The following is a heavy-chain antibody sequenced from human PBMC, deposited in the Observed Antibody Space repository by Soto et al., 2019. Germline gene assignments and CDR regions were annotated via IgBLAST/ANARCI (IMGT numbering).Heavy chain of an antibody. J-gene: IGHJ4*02. D-gene: IGHD3-9*01. CDR3: VRLVGNSWLDH. CDR1: GDSVSSNSAV. V-gene: IGHV6-1*01. Sequence: SQTLSLTCAISGDSVSSNSAVWNWIRQSPARGLEWLGRTYYRSQWHYEYAVFVQSRISIDPDTSKNQFSLQLNSVTPEDTAVYYCVRLVGNSWLDHWGQGTLVTVSS. CDR2: TYYRSQWHY.